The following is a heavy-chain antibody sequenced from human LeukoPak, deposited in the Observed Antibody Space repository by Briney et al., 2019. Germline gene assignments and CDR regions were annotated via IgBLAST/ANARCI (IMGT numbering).Heavy chain of an antibody. CDR1: GYSFTSYW. CDR3: ARSMTYYDFWSGYYSYYYYYMDV. J-gene: IGHJ6*03. CDR2: IYPGDSDT. D-gene: IGHD3-3*01. Sequence: GESLKISCKGSGYSFTSYWIGWVRQMPGKGLEWMGIIYPGDSDTRYSPSFQGQVTISADKSISTAYLQWSSLKASDTAMYYCARSMTYYDFWSGYYSYYYYYMDVWGKGTTVTVSS. V-gene: IGHV5-51*01.